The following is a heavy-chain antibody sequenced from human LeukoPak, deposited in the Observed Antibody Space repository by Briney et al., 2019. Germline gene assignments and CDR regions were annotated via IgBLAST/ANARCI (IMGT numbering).Heavy chain of an antibody. CDR2: INHSGST. Sequence: PSETLSLTCAVYGGSFSGYYWSWIRQPPGKGLEWIGEINHSGSTNYNPSLKSRVTISVDTSKNQFSLKLSSVTAADTAVYYCARGLVVSSSGPTGYFDYWGQGTLVTVSS. J-gene: IGHJ4*02. D-gene: IGHD6-19*01. V-gene: IGHV4-34*01. CDR1: GGSFSGYY. CDR3: ARGLVVSSSGPTGYFDY.